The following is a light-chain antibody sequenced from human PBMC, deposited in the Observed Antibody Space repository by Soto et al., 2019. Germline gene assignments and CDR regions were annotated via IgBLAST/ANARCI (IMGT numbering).Light chain of an antibody. Sequence: DIQMTQSPSTLSASVGDIVTITCRASQSIVSWLAWYQQKPGKAPKLLIYDASSLKSGVPSRFSGGASGTEFTLTISSLQPDDFATYYCQKYYDFPWKFGRGTKVDIK. J-gene: IGKJ1*01. CDR2: DAS. CDR1: QSIVSW. CDR3: QKYYDFPWK. V-gene: IGKV1-5*01.